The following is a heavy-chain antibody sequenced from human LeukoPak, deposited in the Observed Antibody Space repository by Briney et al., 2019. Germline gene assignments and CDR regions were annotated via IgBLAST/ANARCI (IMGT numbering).Heavy chain of an antibody. CDR3: AKSDAFDI. CDR2: ISWNSGSI. Sequence: PGGSLRLSCAASGFTFDDYAMHWVRQALGKGLEWVSGISWNSGSIGYADSVKGRFTISRDNAKNSLYLQMNSLRAEDMALYYCAKSDAFDIWGQGTMVTVSS. V-gene: IGHV3-9*03. CDR1: GFTFDDYA. J-gene: IGHJ3*02.